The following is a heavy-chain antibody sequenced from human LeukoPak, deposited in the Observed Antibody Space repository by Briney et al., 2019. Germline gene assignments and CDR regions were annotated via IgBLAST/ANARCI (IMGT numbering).Heavy chain of an antibody. J-gene: IGHJ4*02. V-gene: IGHV3-23*01. D-gene: IGHD1-7*01. Sequence: GGSLRLSCAASGFIFSNYWMAWVRQAPGKGLEWVSAISGSGGSTYYADSVKGRFTISRDNSKNTLYLQMNSLRAEDTAVYYCAKDLTGTTACVFDYWGQGTLVTVSS. CDR1: GFIFSNYW. CDR2: ISGSGGST. CDR3: AKDLTGTTACVFDY.